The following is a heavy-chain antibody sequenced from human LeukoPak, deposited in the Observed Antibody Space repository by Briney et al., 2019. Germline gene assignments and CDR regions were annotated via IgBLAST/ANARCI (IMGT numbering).Heavy chain of an antibody. CDR1: GFTFTDVY. Sequence: GGSLRLPCAASGFTFTDVYMSWIRQSPGKGLEWLAYISPNSAHISYADSVKGRFTISRDNAKNSLYLQMNSLRVEDTGIYYCSRDPRSLDYWGQGALVTVSS. J-gene: IGHJ4*02. CDR2: ISPNSAHI. V-gene: IGHV3-11*01. CDR3: SRDPRSLDY.